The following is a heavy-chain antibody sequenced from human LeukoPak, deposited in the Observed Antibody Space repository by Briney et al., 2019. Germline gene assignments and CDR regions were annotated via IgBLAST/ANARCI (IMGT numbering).Heavy chain of an antibody. CDR3: ARAGDGYNYVL. CDR1: GGSISNYY. Sequence: SETLSLTCTVSGGSISNYYWSWIRQPVGKGLEWIGRIYTSGSTTYNPSLKSRATLSVATSKTQLSLKLSSVTAADTAVYYCARAGDGYNYVLWGQGTLVTVSS. D-gene: IGHD5-24*01. CDR2: IYTSGST. J-gene: IGHJ4*02. V-gene: IGHV4-4*07.